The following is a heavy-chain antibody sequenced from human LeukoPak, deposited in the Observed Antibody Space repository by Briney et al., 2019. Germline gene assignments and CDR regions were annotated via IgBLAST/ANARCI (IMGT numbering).Heavy chain of an antibody. CDR2: IGISAGST. CDR1: GSTFDSYA. V-gene: IGHV3-23*01. Sequence: GGSLRLSCEASGSTFDSYAVSWVRQAPGKGLEWVSTIGISAGSTYYADAVKGRFTISRDNSKNTLYLQMNSLRAEDTAVYYCAKDAPFDLWGRGTLVTVSS. J-gene: IGHJ2*01. CDR3: AKDAPFDL.